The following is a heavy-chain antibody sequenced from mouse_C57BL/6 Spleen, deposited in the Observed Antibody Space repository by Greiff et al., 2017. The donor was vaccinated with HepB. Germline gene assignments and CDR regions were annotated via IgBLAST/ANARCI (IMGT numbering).Heavy chain of an antibody. Sequence: VQLQQPGAELVRPGSSVKLSCKASGYTFTSYWMDWVKQRPGQGLEWIGNIYPSDSETHYNQKFKDKATLTVDKSSSTAYMQLSSLTSEDSAVYYCARSRFGGYLYAMDYWGQGTSVTVSS. D-gene: IGHD5-1*01. V-gene: IGHV1-61*01. CDR3: ARSRFGGYLYAMDY. CDR1: GYTFTSYW. CDR2: IYPSDSET. J-gene: IGHJ4*01.